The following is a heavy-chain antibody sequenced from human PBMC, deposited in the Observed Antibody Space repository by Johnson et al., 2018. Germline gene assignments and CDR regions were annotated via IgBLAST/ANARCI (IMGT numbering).Heavy chain of an antibody. CDR2: IHSGGST. CDR3: ARVDMATRSDAFDI. D-gene: IGHD5-24*01. CDR1: GFTVSSNY. J-gene: IGHJ3*02. Sequence: VQLVQSGGGLIQPGGSLRLSCVASGFTVSSNYMNWVRQAPGKGLEWVSVIHSGGSTHYTDSVKGRFSISRDNSKNTLYLQMNSLRVEDTAVYYWARVDMATRSDAFDIWGKGTTVTVSS. V-gene: IGHV3-53*01.